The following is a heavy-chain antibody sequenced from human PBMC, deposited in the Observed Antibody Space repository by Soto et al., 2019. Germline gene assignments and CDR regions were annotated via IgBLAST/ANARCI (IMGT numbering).Heavy chain of an antibody. V-gene: IGHV4-31*03. J-gene: IGHJ5*02. Sequence: QVQLQESGPGLVKPSQTLSLTCTVSGGSISSGGYYWNWIRQHPGKGLEWIGYIYYSGSTYYNPSLXSXXTMSVDTSKNQCSLKLSSVTAADTAVYYCARSVFPWGQGTLVTVSS. CDR2: IYYSGST. CDR1: GGSISSGGYY. CDR3: ARSVFP.